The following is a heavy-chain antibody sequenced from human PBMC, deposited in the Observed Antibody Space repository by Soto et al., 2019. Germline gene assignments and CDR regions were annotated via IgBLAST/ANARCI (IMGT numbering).Heavy chain of an antibody. J-gene: IGHJ6*02. V-gene: IGHV4-30-2*01. Sequence: ALSLTCGVSGGSIIINDNFWGWLRHPPGKGLERIGSIYHSGTTYYNPTLESRVTMAADRSKNQFSLNVTSVSAADTAIYFCARGVFGVFEDYGIDVWGPGTTVTVSS. CDR2: IYHSGTT. CDR1: GGSIIINDNF. D-gene: IGHD2-8*01. CDR3: ARGVFGVFEDYGIDV.